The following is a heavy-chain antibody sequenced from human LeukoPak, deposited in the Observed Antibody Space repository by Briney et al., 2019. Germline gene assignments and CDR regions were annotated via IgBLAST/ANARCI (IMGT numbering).Heavy chain of an antibody. CDR3: ARDGPYSSSSLVDY. J-gene: IGHJ4*02. D-gene: IGHD6-6*01. V-gene: IGHV4-38-2*02. Sequence: SETLSLTCSVSGYSISSGYYWGWIPQPPGKGLEWIGSIYHSGSTYYNPSLKSRVTISVDTSKNQFSPKLSSVTAADTAVYYCARDGPYSSSSLVDYWGQGTLVTVSS. CDR2: IYHSGST. CDR1: GYSISSGYY.